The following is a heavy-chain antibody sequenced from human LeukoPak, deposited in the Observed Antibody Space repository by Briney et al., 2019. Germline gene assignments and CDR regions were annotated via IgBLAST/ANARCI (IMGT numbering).Heavy chain of an antibody. D-gene: IGHD2-2*01. Sequence: ASVKVSCKASGYTFTDYYMHWVRQAPGQGLEWMGWINPNSGDTNYAQNFQGRVTMTRDTSISTAYLELSRLRSDDTTVYYCAREAHCSSASCETDFWGQGTLVTVSS. CDR1: GYTFTDYY. J-gene: IGHJ4*02. V-gene: IGHV1-2*02. CDR2: INPNSGDT. CDR3: AREAHCSSASCETDF.